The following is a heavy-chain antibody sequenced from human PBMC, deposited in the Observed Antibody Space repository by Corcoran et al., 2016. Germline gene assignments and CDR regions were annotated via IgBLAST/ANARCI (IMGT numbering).Heavy chain of an antibody. D-gene: IGHD6-19*01. CDR3: ANMEAVAGAPFDY. Sequence: EVQLLESGGGLVQPGGSLRLSCAASGFTFSSYAMSWVRQAPGKGLEWVSAISGSGGSTYYADSVKGRFTISRDNSKNTLYLQLNSLRAEDTAVYYWANMEAVAGAPFDYWGQGTLVTVSS. CDR2: ISGSGGST. J-gene: IGHJ4*02. CDR1: GFTFSSYA. V-gene: IGHV3-23*01.